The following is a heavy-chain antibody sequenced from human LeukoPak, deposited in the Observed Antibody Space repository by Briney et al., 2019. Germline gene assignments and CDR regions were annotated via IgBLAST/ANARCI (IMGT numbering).Heavy chain of an antibody. CDR2: ISGSGGST. D-gene: IGHD4-17*01. V-gene: IGHV3-23*01. CDR1: GGSFSGYY. Sequence: ETLSLTCAVYGGSFSGYYWSWVRQAPGKGLEWVSAISGSGGSTYYADSVKSRFTISRDNSKNTLYLQMNSLRAEDTAVYYCAKDLIADYGDYVRPYDYWGQGTLVTVSS. J-gene: IGHJ4*02. CDR3: AKDLIADYGDYVRPYDY.